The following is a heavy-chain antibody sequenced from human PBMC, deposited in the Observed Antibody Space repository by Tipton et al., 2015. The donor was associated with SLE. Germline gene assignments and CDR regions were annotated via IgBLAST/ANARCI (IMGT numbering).Heavy chain of an antibody. D-gene: IGHD1-1*01. V-gene: IGHV1-69*01. Sequence: QVQLVQSGPEVKKPGSSVKVSCKASGVSRSSFAISWVRQAPGQGLEWMGGIIPIFGTSTYAQNFQGRVSITADESTSTAYMDLSSLRSEDTAVYYCATVITTTGPPGEYFQHWGQGTLVTVSS. CDR3: ATVITTTGPPGEYFQH. CDR2: IIPIFGTS. CDR1: GVSRSSFA. J-gene: IGHJ1*01.